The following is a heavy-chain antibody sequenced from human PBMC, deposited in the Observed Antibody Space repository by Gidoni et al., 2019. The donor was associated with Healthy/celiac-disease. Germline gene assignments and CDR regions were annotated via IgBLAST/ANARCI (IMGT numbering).Heavy chain of an antibody. CDR1: GFTFRTSS. J-gene: IGHJ6*02. CDR3: ARDPWSGFYSPFGMDV. Sequence: EVQMVESGGGLVQPGGYLRLSCAASGFTFRTSSLNWVRQAPGKGLEWVSHISSSSTIYYADSGKGRFTISRDNAKNSLYLEMDSLRAEDTAVYYCARDPWSGFYSPFGMDVWGQGTTVTVSS. D-gene: IGHD3-3*01. CDR2: ISSSSTI. V-gene: IGHV3-48*01.